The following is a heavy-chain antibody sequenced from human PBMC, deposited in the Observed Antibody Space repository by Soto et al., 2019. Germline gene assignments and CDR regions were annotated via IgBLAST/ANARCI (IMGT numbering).Heavy chain of an antibody. V-gene: IGHV4-4*07. J-gene: IGHJ4*02. Sequence: PSETLSLTCSVSGTSVSNYYWSWIRQPAGKGLEHIGRIYTSGSTSYNPSLKSRVTMSMDTSQTQIYLNLTSVTAADTAVYYCARGGIQLSYVFDYWGQGIQVTVSS. CDR3: ARGGIQLSYVFDY. CDR2: IYTSGST. CDR1: GTSVSNYY. D-gene: IGHD5-18*01.